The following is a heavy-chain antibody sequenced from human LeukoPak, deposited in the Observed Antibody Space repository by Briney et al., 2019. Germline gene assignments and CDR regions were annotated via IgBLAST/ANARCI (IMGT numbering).Heavy chain of an antibody. V-gene: IGHV1-24*01. Sequence: ASVKVSCKVSGYTLTELSMHWVRQAPGKGLEWMGGFDPEDGETIYAQKFQGRVTMTEDTSTDTAYMELSGLRSEDTAVYYCATGDSSSWGLDYWGQGTLVTVSS. CDR3: ATGDSSSWGLDY. D-gene: IGHD6-13*01. J-gene: IGHJ4*02. CDR1: GYTLTELS. CDR2: FDPEDGET.